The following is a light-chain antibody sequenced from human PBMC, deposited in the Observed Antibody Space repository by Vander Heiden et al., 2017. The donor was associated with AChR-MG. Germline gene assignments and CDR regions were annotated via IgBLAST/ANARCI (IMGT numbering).Light chain of an antibody. CDR1: QSFSSSY. V-gene: IGKV3-20*01. Sequence: EIVLTQSPGTLSLSPGERATLSFRASQSFSSSYLAWYQQKPFQAPRLLIYGASSSATGIPDRFSGSGSGTDFTLTISRLEPEDFAVYYCHQYGSSPWTFGQGTNVEIK. J-gene: IGKJ1*01. CDR2: GAS. CDR3: HQYGSSPWT.